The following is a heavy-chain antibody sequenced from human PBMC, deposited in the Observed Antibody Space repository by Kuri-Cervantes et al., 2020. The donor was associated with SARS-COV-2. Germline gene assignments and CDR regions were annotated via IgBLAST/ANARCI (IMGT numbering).Heavy chain of an antibody. CDR3: ARDLGRGVQQLVPPDY. CDR2: MNPNSGNT. D-gene: IGHD6-6*01. CDR1: GYTLTSYD. V-gene: IGHV1-8*01. J-gene: IGHJ4*02. Sequence: ASVKVSCKASGYTLTSYDINWVRQATGQGLEWMGWMNPNSGNTKYSQKFQGRVTITRDTSASTVYMELGSLRSEDTAVYYCARDLGRGVQQLVPPDYWGRRTLVTVSS.